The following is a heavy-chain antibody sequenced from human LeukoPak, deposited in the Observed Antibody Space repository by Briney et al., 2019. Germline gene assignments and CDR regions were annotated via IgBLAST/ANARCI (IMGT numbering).Heavy chain of an antibody. CDR1: GGSISSYY. Sequence: PSETLSLTCTGSGGSISSYYWSWVRQPAGKGLEWVGRIYTSGSTNYNPSPKSRVTMSVDTSKNQSSLKLSSVTAADKAVYYCARDSRRGYNYYYYMDVWGKGTTVTVSS. J-gene: IGHJ6*03. V-gene: IGHV4-4*07. CDR2: IYTSGST. D-gene: IGHD3-10*01. CDR3: ARDSRRGYNYYYYMDV.